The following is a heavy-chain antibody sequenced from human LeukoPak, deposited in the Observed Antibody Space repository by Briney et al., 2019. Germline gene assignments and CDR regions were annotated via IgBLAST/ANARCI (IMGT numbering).Heavy chain of an antibody. D-gene: IGHD3-10*01. J-gene: IGHJ4*02. CDR3: TRDLGTYTSYGSIFFDY. CDR2: SSAYNGDT. CDR1: GYTFTDFG. V-gene: IGHV1-18*01. Sequence: ASVKVSCKASGYTFTDFGISWVRQAPGQGLEWMGWSSAYNGDTKYAQKFQGRVTMTTDASTSTAYMELRSLRSDDTAVFYCTRDLGTYTSYGSIFFDYWGQGTLVTVSS.